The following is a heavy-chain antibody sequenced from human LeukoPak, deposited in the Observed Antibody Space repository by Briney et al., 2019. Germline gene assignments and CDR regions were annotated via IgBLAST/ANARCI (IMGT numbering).Heavy chain of an antibody. J-gene: IGHJ4*02. Sequence: GGSLRLSCAASGFIFNNYGMHWVRQAPGKGLEWVAVIYSDGSKQNYADSVKGRFTISRDDSKNTVYLQMNSLRADDTAVYYCAKDVRSGYFDYWGQGTLFTVSS. CDR3: AKDVRSGYFDY. V-gene: IGHV3-33*06. CDR1: GFIFNNYG. CDR2: IYSDGSKQ. D-gene: IGHD3-22*01.